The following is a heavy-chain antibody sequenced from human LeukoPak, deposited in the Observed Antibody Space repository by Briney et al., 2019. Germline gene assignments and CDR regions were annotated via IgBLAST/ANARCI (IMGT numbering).Heavy chain of an antibody. CDR2: VNEDGSET. CDR3: ARAKPADFDL. Sequence: SGGSLRLSCKASGFIFNTYWIHWVRQAPGKGLVWVSRVNEDGSETNYADSVKGRLTISRDNAKNKVYLEMNSLRAEDTAVYYCARAKPADFDLWGRGTLLTVSS. J-gene: IGHJ2*01. CDR1: GFIFNTYW. V-gene: IGHV3-74*01.